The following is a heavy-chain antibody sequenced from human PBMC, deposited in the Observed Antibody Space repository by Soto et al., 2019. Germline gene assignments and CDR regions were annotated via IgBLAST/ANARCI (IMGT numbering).Heavy chain of an antibody. Sequence: GGSLRLSCAASGFTFSSYSMNWVRQAPGKGLEWVSSISSSSSYIYYADSVKGRFTFSRDNAKNSLYLQMNSLRAEDTAVYYCARGSPNWNGVHDAFDIWGQGTMVTVSS. D-gene: IGHD1-1*01. CDR1: GFTFSSYS. J-gene: IGHJ3*02. CDR3: ARGSPNWNGVHDAFDI. V-gene: IGHV3-21*01. CDR2: ISSSSSYI.